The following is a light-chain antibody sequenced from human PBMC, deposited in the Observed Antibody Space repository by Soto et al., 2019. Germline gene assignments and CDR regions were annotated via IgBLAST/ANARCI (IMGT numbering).Light chain of an antibody. CDR3: QQYGSPPT. CDR1: QSVSSSY. J-gene: IGKJ1*01. Sequence: IVLAQAPGTRSLTPGEIATLSCRASQSVSSSYLAWYQQKPGQAPRLLIYGASSRATGIQDRFSGSGSGTDFTLTISRLEPEDFAVYYCQQYGSPPTFGQGTKVDIK. V-gene: IGKV3-20*01. CDR2: GAS.